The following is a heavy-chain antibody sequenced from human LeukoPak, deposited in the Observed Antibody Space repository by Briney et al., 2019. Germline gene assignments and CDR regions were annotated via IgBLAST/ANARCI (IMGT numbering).Heavy chain of an antibody. CDR1: GFTFSTYS. CDR2: INSTVGTM. V-gene: IGHV3-21*01. CDR3: ATDGRSSGCGGFDY. D-gene: IGHD6-19*01. J-gene: IGHJ4*02. Sequence: GVSLRLSCAASGFTFSTYSMNWVRQAPGKGLEWVSSINSTVGTMYHADSLKGRITISRDNPRSTQYLQMNSLRAEDTAVYYCATDGRSSGCGGFDYWGQGILVTISS.